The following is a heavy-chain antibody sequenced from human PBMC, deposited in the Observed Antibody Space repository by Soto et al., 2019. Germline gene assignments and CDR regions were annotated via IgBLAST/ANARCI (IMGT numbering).Heavy chain of an antibody. V-gene: IGHV4-30-4*01. CDR2: IYYSGST. D-gene: IGHD2-8*02. Sequence: PSETMSLTCTLAGGSISSGAYYWSWIRQPPGKGLEWIGYIYYSGSTYYNPSLKSRVTISVDTPKSQFSLKLTYVTAAATAVYYGARDKITGTFDYWGQGTLVTVAS. J-gene: IGHJ4*02. CDR1: GGSISSGAYY. CDR3: ARDKITGTFDY.